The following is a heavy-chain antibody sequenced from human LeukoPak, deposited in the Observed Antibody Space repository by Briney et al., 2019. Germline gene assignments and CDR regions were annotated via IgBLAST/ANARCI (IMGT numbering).Heavy chain of an antibody. Sequence: PSETLSLTCTVSGESITSYYWTWIRQPPGKGLEWIGYISYSGGTHYNPSLKSRVTISRDTSKNRYSLNLKSVTAADTAVYYCASNMVRGIIKINYYYMDVWGKGTTVTVSS. CDR2: ISYSGGT. CDR3: ASNMVRGIIKINYYYMDV. V-gene: IGHV4-59*08. D-gene: IGHD3-10*01. J-gene: IGHJ6*03. CDR1: GESITSYY.